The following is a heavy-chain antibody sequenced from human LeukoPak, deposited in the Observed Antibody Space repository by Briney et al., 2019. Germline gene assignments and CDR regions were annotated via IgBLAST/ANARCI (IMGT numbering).Heavy chain of an antibody. CDR3: GRDPNGDYVGAFEF. D-gene: IGHD4-17*01. CDR2: IKGSGGGA. Sequence: GGSLRLSCEASGFTFSNYALTWVRQAPGKGLEWVSSIKGSGGGASYGDSVKGRFTVTRDNSRGTLYLQMNSLRAEDTAVYYCGRDPNGDYVGAFEFWGQGTWSPSLQ. CDR1: GFTFSNYA. V-gene: IGHV3-23*01. J-gene: IGHJ3*01.